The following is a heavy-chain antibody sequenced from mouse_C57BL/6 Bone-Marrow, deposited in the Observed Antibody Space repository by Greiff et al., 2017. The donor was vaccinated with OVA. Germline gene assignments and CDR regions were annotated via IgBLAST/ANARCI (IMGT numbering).Heavy chain of an antibody. D-gene: IGHD4-1*01. CDR1: GFTFSSYA. CDR3: ARDQLTGTRGYYFDY. CDR2: ISDGGSYT. Sequence: EVQLQQSGGGLVKPGGSLKLSCAASGFTFSSYAMSWVRQTPEKRLEWVATISDGGSYTYYPDNVKGRFTISRDNAKNNLYLQMSHLKSEDTAMYYCARDQLTGTRGYYFDYWGQGTTLTVSS. V-gene: IGHV5-4*01. J-gene: IGHJ2*01.